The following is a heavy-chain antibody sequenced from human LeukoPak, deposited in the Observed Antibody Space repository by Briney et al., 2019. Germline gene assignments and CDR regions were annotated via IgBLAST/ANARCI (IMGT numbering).Heavy chain of an antibody. CDR2: IYYGGST. V-gene: IGHV4-39*07. CDR1: GGSISSSSYY. J-gene: IGHJ6*02. CDR3: ARDAGHQLSRRNYYAMDV. D-gene: IGHD2-2*01. Sequence: SETLSLTCTVSGGSISSSSYYWGWIRQPPGKGLEWIGSIYYGGSTYYNSSLKSRVTISVDTSKNQFSLRVSSVTAADTAVYYCARDAGHQLSRRNYYAMDVWGQGTLVTVSS.